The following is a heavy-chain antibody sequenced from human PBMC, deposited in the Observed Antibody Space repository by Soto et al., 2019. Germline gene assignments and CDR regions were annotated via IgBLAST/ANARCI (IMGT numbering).Heavy chain of an antibody. V-gene: IGHV3-30*03. J-gene: IGHJ3*02. Sequence: AGGSLRLSCAASGFTFSSYGMHWVRQAPGKGLEWVAVISYDGSNKYYADSVKGRFTISRDNSKNTLYLQMNSLRAEDTAVYYCATDPAGVWMGANDAFDIWGQGTMVTVSS. CDR1: GFTFSSYG. CDR2: ISYDGSNK. CDR3: ATDPAGVWMGANDAFDI. D-gene: IGHD3-10*01.